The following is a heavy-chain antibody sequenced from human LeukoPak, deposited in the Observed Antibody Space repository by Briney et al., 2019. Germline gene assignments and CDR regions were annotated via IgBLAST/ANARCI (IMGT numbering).Heavy chain of an antibody. D-gene: IGHD1-14*01. CDR1: LDSPTSNF. V-gene: IGHV4/OR15-8*01. CDR3: AREILGGFNPGAY. Sequence: SDALSLTCNVSLDSPTSNFWSWVRQPRGKGLEWIGEIHRSGSPNYNPSLQSRVTISIDRSRNQIALELSSVTAADTAVYYCAREILGGFNPGAYWGQGTLVTVSS. CDR2: IHRSGSP. J-gene: IGHJ4*02.